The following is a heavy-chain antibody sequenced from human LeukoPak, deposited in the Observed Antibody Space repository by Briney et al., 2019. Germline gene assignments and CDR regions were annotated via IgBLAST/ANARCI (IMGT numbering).Heavy chain of an antibody. J-gene: IGHJ6*02. V-gene: IGHV3-23*01. Sequence: GGSLRLSCAASGFTFSSYAINWVRQAPGKGLEWVSAISGSGGSAYYADSVKGRFTISRDNSKNTMYLQINSLRAEDTAVYYCAKVERTGYTVGGMDVWGQGTTVTVSS. D-gene: IGHD3-9*01. CDR3: AKVERTGYTVGGMDV. CDR1: GFTFSSYA. CDR2: ISGSGGSA.